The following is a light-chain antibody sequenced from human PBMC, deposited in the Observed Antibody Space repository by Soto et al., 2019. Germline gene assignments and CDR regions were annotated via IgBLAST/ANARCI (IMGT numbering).Light chain of an antibody. CDR1: QSVSSSY. V-gene: IGKV3D-15*01. Sequence: EIVLTQSPGTLSLSPGERATLSCRASQSVSSSYLAWYQQKPGQAPRLLIYGASSRATGIPARFSGSGSGTEFTLTISSLRSEDFAVYYCQQSNNWPYTFGQGTKLDIK. CDR3: QQSNNWPYT. CDR2: GAS. J-gene: IGKJ2*01.